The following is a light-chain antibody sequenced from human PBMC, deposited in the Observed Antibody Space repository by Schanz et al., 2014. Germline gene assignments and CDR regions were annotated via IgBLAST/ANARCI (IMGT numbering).Light chain of an antibody. V-gene: IGKV1-5*01. J-gene: IGKJ4*01. CDR3: LQYNSHPLT. CDR1: QSISNW. Sequence: DIQMTQSPSSLSASVGDRVTITCRASQSISNWLAWYQQKLGKAPKVLIYDASILESGVSSRFSGSGSGTEFTLTISSLQPDDFATYYCLQYNSHPLTFGGGTKVEIK. CDR2: DAS.